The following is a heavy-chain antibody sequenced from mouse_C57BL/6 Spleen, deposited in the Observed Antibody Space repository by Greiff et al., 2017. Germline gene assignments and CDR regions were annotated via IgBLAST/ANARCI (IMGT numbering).Heavy chain of an antibody. Sequence: QVQLQQSGAELMKPGASVKLSCKATGYTFTGYWIEWVKQRPGHGLEWIGEILPGSGSTNYNEKFKGKATFTADTSSNTAYMQLSSLTTEDSAIYYCARRVGDYDGGDYYAMDYWGQGTSVTVSS. D-gene: IGHD2-4*01. J-gene: IGHJ4*01. CDR2: ILPGSGST. V-gene: IGHV1-9*01. CDR1: GYTFTGYW. CDR3: ARRVGDYDGGDYYAMDY.